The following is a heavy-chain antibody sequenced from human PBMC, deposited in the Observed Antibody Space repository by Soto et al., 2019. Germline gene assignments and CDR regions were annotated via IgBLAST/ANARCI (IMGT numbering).Heavy chain of an antibody. Sequence: EVQLLGSGGGLVQPGGSLRLSCSASGFTFRSYVMSWVRQAPGKGLEWVSSMSGSGDSIRYADSVKGRFTISRDNSKNTLYLLMNSLRAEDTAVYHCAKADGSTWWGYFDYWGQGTLVTVSS. J-gene: IGHJ4*02. V-gene: IGHV3-23*01. CDR1: GFTFRSYV. CDR2: MSGSGDSI. D-gene: IGHD2-2*01. CDR3: AKADGSTWWGYFDY.